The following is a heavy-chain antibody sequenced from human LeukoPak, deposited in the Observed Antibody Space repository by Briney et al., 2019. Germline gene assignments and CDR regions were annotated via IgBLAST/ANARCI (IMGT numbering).Heavy chain of an antibody. CDR2: INSDGSST. D-gene: IGHD4-17*01. Sequence: AGGSLRLSCAASGFTFSSYWMHWVRQAPGKGLVWVSRINSDGSSTSYADSVKGRFTISRDNSKSTLYLQMNSLKAEDTAVYYCARGGVTTMTLRDLWLDYWGQGTLVTVSS. CDR3: ARGGVTTMTLRDLWLDY. J-gene: IGHJ4*02. CDR1: GFTFSSYW. V-gene: IGHV3-74*01.